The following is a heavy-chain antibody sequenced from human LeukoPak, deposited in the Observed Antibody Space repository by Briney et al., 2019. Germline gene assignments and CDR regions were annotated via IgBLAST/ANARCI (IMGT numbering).Heavy chain of an antibody. CDR3: ARDRGPYGAAAFDI. J-gene: IGHJ3*02. V-gene: IGHV3-66*01. CDR2: IYSGGDT. CDR1: GFTFSSYA. Sequence: GGSLRLSCAASGFTFSSYAMSWVRQAPGKGLEWVSIIYSGGDTYCADSVKGRFTISRDNSKNMLFLQMNSLRAEDTSMYYCARDRGPYGAAAFDIWGQGTMVTVFS. D-gene: IGHD3-16*01.